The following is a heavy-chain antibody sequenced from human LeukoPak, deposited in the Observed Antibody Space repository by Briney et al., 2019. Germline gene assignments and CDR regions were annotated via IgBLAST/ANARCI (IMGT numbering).Heavy chain of an antibody. D-gene: IGHD4-17*01. J-gene: IGHJ6*03. V-gene: IGHV1-2*06. Sequence: ASVTVSCKASGYTFTGYYMHWVRQAPGQGLEWMGRINPNSGGTNYAQKFQGRVTMTRDASISTAYMELSRLRSDDTAVYYCARIYGDPHPYYYYMDVWGKGTTVTVSS. CDR1: GYTFTGYY. CDR2: INPNSGGT. CDR3: ARIYGDPHPYYYYMDV.